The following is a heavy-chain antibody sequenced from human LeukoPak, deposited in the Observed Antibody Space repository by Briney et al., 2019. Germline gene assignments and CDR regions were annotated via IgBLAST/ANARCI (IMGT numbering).Heavy chain of an antibody. CDR1: GYTFTSYG. V-gene: IGHV1-18*01. Sequence: ASVKVPCKASGYTFTSYGISWVRQAPGQGLEWMGWISAYNGNTNYAQKLQGRVTMTRDTSISTAYMELSRLRSDDTAVYYCARDSSSTDYYMDVWGKGTTVTVSS. D-gene: IGHD6-13*01. J-gene: IGHJ6*03. CDR2: ISAYNGNT. CDR3: ARDSSSTDYYMDV.